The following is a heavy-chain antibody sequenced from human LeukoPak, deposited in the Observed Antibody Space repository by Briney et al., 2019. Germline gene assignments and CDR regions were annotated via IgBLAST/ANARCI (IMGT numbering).Heavy chain of an antibody. D-gene: IGHD4-17*01. Sequence: GGSLRLSCAASGFTVSSNYMSWVRQAPGKGLEWVSVIYSGGSTYYADSVKGRFTISRDNSKNTLYLQMNSLRAEDTAVYYCARDRTTVTFDLWGRGTLVTVSS. J-gene: IGHJ2*01. V-gene: IGHV3-66*01. CDR1: GFTVSSNY. CDR3: ARDRTTVTFDL. CDR2: IYSGGST.